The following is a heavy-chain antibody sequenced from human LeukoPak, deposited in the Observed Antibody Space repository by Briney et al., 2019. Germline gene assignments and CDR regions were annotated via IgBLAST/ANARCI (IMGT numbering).Heavy chain of an antibody. CDR1: GGSISSGGYS. J-gene: IGHJ4*02. D-gene: IGHD2-2*01. V-gene: IGHV4-30-2*01. CDR2: IYHTGNT. Sequence: TSETLSLTCAVSGGSISSGGYSWNWIRQPPGKGLEWIGYIYHTGNTFYNPSLKSRVTISVDRSKNQFSLKLSSVTAADTAVYYCARSAYCSSTSCHSDYWGQGTLVTVSS. CDR3: ARSAYCSSTSCHSDY.